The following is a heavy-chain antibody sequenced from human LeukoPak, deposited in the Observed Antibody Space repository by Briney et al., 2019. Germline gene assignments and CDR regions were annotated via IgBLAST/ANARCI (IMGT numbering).Heavy chain of an antibody. J-gene: IGHJ4*02. V-gene: IGHV1-69*05. CDR1: GGTFSSYA. D-gene: IGHD1-20*01. CDR2: IIPIFGTA. CDR3: AREDHNWNGFDY. Sequence: SVKVSCKASGGTFSSYAISWVRQAPGQGLEWMGGIIPIFGTANYAQKFQGRVTITTDESTSTAYMELSSLRSEDTAVYYCAREDHNWNGFDYWGQGTLVTVSS.